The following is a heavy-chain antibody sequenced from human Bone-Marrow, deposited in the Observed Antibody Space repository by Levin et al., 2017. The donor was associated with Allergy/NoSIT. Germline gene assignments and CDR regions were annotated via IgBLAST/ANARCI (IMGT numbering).Heavy chain of an antibody. D-gene: IGHD3-10*01. CDR1: GFSMRTYA. J-gene: IGHJ4*02. V-gene: IGHV3-30*04. CDR3: AREELFFENGVFDT. CDR2: ISSDGSNK. Sequence: AGGSLRLSCAASGFSMRTYAMHWVRQAPGKGLEWLAVISSDGSNKFYADSVEGRFTISRDNSKNTLYLQINSLSTEDTAIYSCAREELFFENGVFDTWGQGTLVIVSS.